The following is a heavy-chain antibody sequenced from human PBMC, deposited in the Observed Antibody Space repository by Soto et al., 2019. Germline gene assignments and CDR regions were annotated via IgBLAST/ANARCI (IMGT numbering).Heavy chain of an antibody. J-gene: IGHJ3*02. Sequence: SGPTLVNPTQTLTLTCTFSGFSLSTSGVGVGWIRQPPGKALEWLALIYWNDDKSYSPSLKSRLTITKDTSKNHVVLTMTNMDPVDTATYYCAHRALRGAPVANPVAEDAVDIWGQGTMVTVSS. V-gene: IGHV2-5*01. CDR2: IYWNDDK. CDR1: GFSLSTSGVG. CDR3: AHRALRGAPVANPVAEDAVDI. D-gene: IGHD2-21*01.